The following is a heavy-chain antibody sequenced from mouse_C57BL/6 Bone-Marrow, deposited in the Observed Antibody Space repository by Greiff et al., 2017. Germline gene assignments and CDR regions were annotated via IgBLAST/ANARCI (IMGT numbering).Heavy chain of an antibody. CDR3: ARDPFIYYYGSSWFAY. Sequence: QVQLQQSGAELARPGASVKLSCKASGYTFTSYGISWVKQRTGQGLEWIGEIYPRSGNTYYNEKFKGKATLTADKSSSTAYMELRSRTSEDSAVYFCARDPFIYYYGSSWFAYWGQGTLVTVSA. CDR1: GYTFTSYG. D-gene: IGHD1-1*01. J-gene: IGHJ3*01. V-gene: IGHV1-81*01. CDR2: IYPRSGNT.